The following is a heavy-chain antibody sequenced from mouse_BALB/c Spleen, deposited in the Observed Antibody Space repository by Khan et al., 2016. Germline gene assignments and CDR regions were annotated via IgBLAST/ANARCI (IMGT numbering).Heavy chain of an antibody. CDR3: SRSPTATRYFDV. CDR2: ISSTGST. CDR1: GYSITSDYA. Sequence: EVQLQESGPGLVKPSQSLSLTCTVTGYSITSDYAWNWIRQFPGNKLEWMGYISSTGSTRYNPSLTSRISFPRDPSKNQFFRMLNSVSTEDTVTKYCSRSPTATRYFDVWGAVTTVTVSS. D-gene: IGHD1-2*01. J-gene: IGHJ1*01. V-gene: IGHV3-2*02.